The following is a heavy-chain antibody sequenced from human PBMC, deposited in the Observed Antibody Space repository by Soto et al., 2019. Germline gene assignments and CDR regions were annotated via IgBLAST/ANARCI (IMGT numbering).Heavy chain of an antibody. CDR3: ARGAAVFIEH. D-gene: IGHD3-16*02. CDR1: GGSISSGGYS. V-gene: IGHV4-30-2*01. CDR2: IYHSGST. J-gene: IGHJ1*01. Sequence: SETLSHTCAVSGGSISSGGYSWSWIRQPPGKGLEWIGYIYHSGSTYYNPSLKSRVTISVDRSKNQFSLKLSSVTAADTAGYYCARGAAVFIEHWGQRILVTVSS.